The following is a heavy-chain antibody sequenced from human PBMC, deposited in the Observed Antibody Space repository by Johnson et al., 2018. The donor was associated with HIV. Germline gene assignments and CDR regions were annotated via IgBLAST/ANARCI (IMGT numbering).Heavy chain of an antibody. CDR1: GFTFSSYA. J-gene: IGHJ3*02. D-gene: IGHD2-2*01. CDR2: ISYDGSNK. CDR3: ARDGAMAFDI. V-gene: IGHV3-30-3*01. Sequence: QVQLVESGGGVVQPGRSLRLSCAASGFTFSSYAMYWVRQAPGKGLEWVAVISYDGSNKYYADSVKGRFTISRDNSKNTLYLQMNSLRAEDTAVYYCARDGAMAFDIWGQGTLVTVSS.